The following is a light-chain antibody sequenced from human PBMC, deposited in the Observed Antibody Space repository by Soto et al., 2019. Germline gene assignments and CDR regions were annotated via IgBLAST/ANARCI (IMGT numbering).Light chain of an antibody. CDR3: QQSYSTPFT. J-gene: IGKJ3*01. CDR2: AAS. V-gene: IGKV1-39*01. CDR1: QSISSY. Sequence: DIQMTQSPSSLSASVGDRVTITCRASQSISSYLNWYQQKPGKAPKLLIYAASSLQSGVPARFSDSGSGTDFTLTISGLPPEDFATYYCQQSYSTPFTLGPGTKVDIK.